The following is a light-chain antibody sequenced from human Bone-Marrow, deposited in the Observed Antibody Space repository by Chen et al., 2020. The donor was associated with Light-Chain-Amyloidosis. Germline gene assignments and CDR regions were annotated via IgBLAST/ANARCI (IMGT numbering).Light chain of an antibody. CDR3: SSYTITNTLV. V-gene: IGLV2-14*01. J-gene: IGLJ1*01. CDR2: EVT. CDR1: SSDVGGDNH. Sequence: QSALTQPASVSGSPGQSITISCTGTSSDVGGDNHVSWYQQHPDKAPKLMIYEVTNRPSRVPDRLSDYKSEYTGYMTSSGLQTEDEADYCCSSYTITNTLVFGSGTRVTVL.